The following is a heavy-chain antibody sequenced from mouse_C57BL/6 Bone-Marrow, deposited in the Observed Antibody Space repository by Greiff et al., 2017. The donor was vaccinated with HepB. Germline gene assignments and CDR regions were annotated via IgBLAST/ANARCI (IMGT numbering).Heavy chain of an antibody. CDR1: GFTFSDAW. V-gene: IGHV6-6*01. D-gene: IGHD6-1*01. CDR2: IRNKANNPAT. CDR3: TRESRTFNVGLLGY. J-gene: IGHJ4*01. Sequence: EVKLVESGGGLVLPGGSMKLSCAASGFTFSDAWMDWVRQSPEKGLEWVAEIRNKANNPATYYAESVKGRFTISRDDSKSSVYLHMNGLRAEDTGIYYCTRESRTFNVGLLGYWCQGTSVTVSS.